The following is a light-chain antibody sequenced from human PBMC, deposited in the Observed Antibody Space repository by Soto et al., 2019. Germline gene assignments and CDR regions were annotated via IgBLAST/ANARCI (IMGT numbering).Light chain of an antibody. J-gene: IGKJ2*01. V-gene: IGKV3-15*01. CDR2: GAS. Sequence: EIVMTQSPATLSVSPGERATLSCRASQSVSTKLAWYQHKPAQAPRLLIYGASTRATGIPARFSGSGSGTEFTLTISSLQSEDFAVYYCQQYNNWPPMYTFGQGTKLEIK. CDR1: QSVSTK. CDR3: QQYNNWPPMYT.